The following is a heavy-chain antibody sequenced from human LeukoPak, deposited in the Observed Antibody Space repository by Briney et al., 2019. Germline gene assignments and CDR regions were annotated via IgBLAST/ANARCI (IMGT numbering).Heavy chain of an antibody. V-gene: IGHV3-53*01. CDR1: GFTPSSNY. J-gene: IGHJ4*02. Sequence: RGSLRLSCAASGFTPSSNYMSWVRQAPGNGREWVSVIYSGGSTYYADSVKGRFTISRDNSKNTLYLQMNSLRAEDTAVYYCARHTGGSYWEIDYWGQGTLVTVSS. D-gene: IGHD1-26*01. CDR2: IYSGGST. CDR3: ARHTGGSYWEIDY.